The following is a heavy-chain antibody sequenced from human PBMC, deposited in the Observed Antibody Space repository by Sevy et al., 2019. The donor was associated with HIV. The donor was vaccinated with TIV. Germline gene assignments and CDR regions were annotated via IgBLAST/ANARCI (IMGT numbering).Heavy chain of an antibody. J-gene: IGHJ2*01. CDR3: ARHRVLDYVRGTSGPFDV. CDR2: VYYSGDT. V-gene: IGHV4-39*01. CDR1: SDSISSSSYF. Sequence: SETLSLTCTVSSDSISSSSYFWGWIRQPPGKGLEWMASVYYSGDTYYNPSLKSRVTVSIDTSTNKFSLKVTSVSARDTAVYYCARHRVLDYVRGTSGPFDVWGRGTRVTVSS. D-gene: IGHD3-16*01.